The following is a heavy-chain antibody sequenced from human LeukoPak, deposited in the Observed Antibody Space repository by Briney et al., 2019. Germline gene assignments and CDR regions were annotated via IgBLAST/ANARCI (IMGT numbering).Heavy chain of an antibody. J-gene: IGHJ6*02. CDR1: EYTLPELS. V-gene: IGHV1-24*01. D-gene: IGHD3-3*01. CDR2: FDPKDGET. CDR3: ATGPYYDFWSGDNYYYYGMDV. Sequence: PPVKSPAKFSEYTLPELSIHWVGQPPGKGLGGLGGFDPKDGETIYAQKFQGRVTMTEDTSTDTAYMELSSLRSEDTAVYYCATGPYYDFWSGDNYYYYGMDVWGQGTTVTVSS.